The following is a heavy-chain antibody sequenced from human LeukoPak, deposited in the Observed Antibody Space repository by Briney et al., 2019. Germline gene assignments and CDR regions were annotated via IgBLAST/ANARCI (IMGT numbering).Heavy chain of an antibody. V-gene: IGHV3-21*01. CDR2: STSRSSYV. CDR3: ARGDPYDFHFDY. CDR1: GFTFSSYT. Sequence: PGGSLRLSCAASGFTFSSYTMNWVRQAPGKGLEWVSCSTSRSSYVYYADSVKGRFTVSRDNAKQSLSLEMNSLRAEDTAVYYCARGDPYDFHFDYWGQGILVTVSS. D-gene: IGHD3-3*01. J-gene: IGHJ4*02.